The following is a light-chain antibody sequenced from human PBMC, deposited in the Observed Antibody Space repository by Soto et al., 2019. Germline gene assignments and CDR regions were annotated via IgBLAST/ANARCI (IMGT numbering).Light chain of an antibody. Sequence: DVQMTQSPPSLSASVGDRVTITCRASQNIDRSLNWYQQKPGKAPKLLIYDASNLQSGVPSRFSGSGSGPDFSLTISSLQPEDFATYYCQQSQSLPFTFGPGTKVDIK. CDR1: QNIDRS. CDR2: DAS. V-gene: IGKV1-39*01. J-gene: IGKJ3*01. CDR3: QQSQSLPFT.